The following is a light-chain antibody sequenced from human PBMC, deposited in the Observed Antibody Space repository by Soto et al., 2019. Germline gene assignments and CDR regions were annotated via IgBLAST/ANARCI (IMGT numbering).Light chain of an antibody. CDR2: LNSDGSH. Sequence: QPVLTQAPSASASLGASVKLTCTLSSGHSTYSIAWHQQQPEKGPRYLMNLNSDGSHSKGDGIPDRFSGSSSGAERYLTISRLQSEDEGDYYCQTWGAGVWVFGGGTKLTV. CDR1: SGHSTYS. J-gene: IGLJ3*02. CDR3: QTWGAGVWV. V-gene: IGLV4-69*01.